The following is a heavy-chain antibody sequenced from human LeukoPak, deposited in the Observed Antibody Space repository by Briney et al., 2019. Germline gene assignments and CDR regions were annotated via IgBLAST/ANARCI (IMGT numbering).Heavy chain of an antibody. Sequence: GRSLRLSCAASGFTFSSYAMHWVRQAPGKGLEWVANIKEDGTDKHYADSVKGRFTISRDNAKNSLYLQLNSLRVEDTAVYYCARLRSDYWGQGTLVTVSS. J-gene: IGHJ4*02. CDR2: IKEDGTDK. CDR3: ARLRSDY. CDR1: GFTFSSYA. D-gene: IGHD5-12*01. V-gene: IGHV3-7*01.